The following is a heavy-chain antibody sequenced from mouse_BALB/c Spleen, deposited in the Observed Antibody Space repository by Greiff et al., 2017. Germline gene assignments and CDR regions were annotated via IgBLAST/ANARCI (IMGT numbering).Heavy chain of an antibody. CDR3: ARDYYGSSYGFAY. D-gene: IGHD1-1*01. CDR2: INPYNDGT. Sequence: VQLQQSGPELVKPGASVKMSCKASGYTFTSYVMHWVKQKPGQGLEWIGYINPYNDGTKYNEKFKGKATLTSDKSSSTAYMELSSLTSEDSAVYYYARDYYGSSYGFAYWGQGTLVTVSA. J-gene: IGHJ3*01. V-gene: IGHV1-14*01. CDR1: GYTFTSYV.